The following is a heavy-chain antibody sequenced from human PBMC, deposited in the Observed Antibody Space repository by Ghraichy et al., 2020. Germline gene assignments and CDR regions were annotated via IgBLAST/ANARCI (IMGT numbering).Heavy chain of an antibody. CDR3: ARDADAGGYYFGAFDI. Sequence: GESLNISCEASKFTFSIYAVSWVRQVPGKGLEWISYISSSSNNIYYADSVKGRFTISRDNAKNSLFLQMNSLRADDTAVYYCARDADAGGYYFGAFDIWGQGTVVTVSS. J-gene: IGHJ3*02. CDR2: ISSSSNNI. D-gene: IGHD3-22*01. CDR1: KFTFSIYA. V-gene: IGHV3-48*01.